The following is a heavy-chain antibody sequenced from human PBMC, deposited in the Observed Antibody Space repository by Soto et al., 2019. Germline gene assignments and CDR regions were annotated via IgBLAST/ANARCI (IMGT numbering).Heavy chain of an antibody. CDR1: GFTFSSNA. D-gene: IGHD1-26*01. V-gene: IGHV3-23*01. CDR3: AKDGYRVGATTY. Sequence: EVQLLESGGGLVQPGGSLRLSCAASGFTFSSNALTWVRQAPGRGLEWVSAISGSGGSTYYADSVKGRFTISRDNSKNTLYLQMNSLRAEHTAVYYCAKDGYRVGATTYWGQGTLVTVSS. J-gene: IGHJ4*02. CDR2: ISGSGGST.